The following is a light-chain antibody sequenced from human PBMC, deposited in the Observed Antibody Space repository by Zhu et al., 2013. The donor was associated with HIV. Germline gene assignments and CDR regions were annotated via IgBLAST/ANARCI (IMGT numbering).Light chain of an antibody. J-gene: IGLJ1*01. CDR1: SSDVGGYNY. Sequence: QSALTQPPSASGSPGQSVTISCTGTSSDVGGYNYVSWYQQHPGKAPKLMIYEVSKRPSGVPDRFSGSKSGNTASLTISGLQAEDEADYYCSSYTSSSILYVFGTGTKVTV. CDR2: EVS. CDR3: SSYTSSSILYV. V-gene: IGLV2-8*01.